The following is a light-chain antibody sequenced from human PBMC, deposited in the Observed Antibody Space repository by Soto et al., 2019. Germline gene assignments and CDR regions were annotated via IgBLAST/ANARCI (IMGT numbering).Light chain of an antibody. V-gene: IGLV2-14*01. Sequence: QSALTQPASVSGSPGQSITISCIGTSSDVGGYNYVSWYQQHPGKAPKLMIYDVSNRPSGVSNRFSVSKSGNTASLAISGLQAEDEADYYCSSYTSSRTLVFGGGTKLTVL. J-gene: IGLJ2*01. CDR1: SSDVGGYNY. CDR2: DVS. CDR3: SSYTSSRTLV.